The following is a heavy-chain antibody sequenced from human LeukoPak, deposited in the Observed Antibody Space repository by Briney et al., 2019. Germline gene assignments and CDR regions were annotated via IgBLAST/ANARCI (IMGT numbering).Heavy chain of an antibody. D-gene: IGHD6-13*01. CDR3: ARDRRSSSWYYADY. Sequence: SVKVSCKASGGTFSSYAISWVRQAPGQGLEWMGRIIPILGIANYAQKFQGRVTITADKSTSTAYMELSSLRAEDTAVYYCARDRRSSSWYYADYWGQGTLVTVSS. V-gene: IGHV1-69*04. CDR2: IIPILGIA. J-gene: IGHJ4*02. CDR1: GGTFSSYA.